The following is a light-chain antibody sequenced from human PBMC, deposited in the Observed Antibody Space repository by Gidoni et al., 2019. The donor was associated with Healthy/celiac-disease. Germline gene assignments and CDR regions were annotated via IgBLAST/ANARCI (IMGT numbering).Light chain of an antibody. CDR2: AAS. V-gene: IGKV1-39*01. CDR3: QQSYSTPLT. CDR1: QSISSY. J-gene: IGKJ3*01. Sequence: DIQMTQSPSSLSASVGDRVTITCRARQSISSYLNWYQQKPGKAPKLLIYAASSLQSGVPSRFSGSGSGTDFTLTISSLQPEDFATYYCQQSYSTPLTFGPGTKLDIK.